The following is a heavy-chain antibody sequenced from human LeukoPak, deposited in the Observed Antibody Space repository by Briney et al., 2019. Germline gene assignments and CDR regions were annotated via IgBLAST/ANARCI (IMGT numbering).Heavy chain of an antibody. CDR1: GFTFSSYG. J-gene: IGHJ6*04. CDR2: ISSNGGST. D-gene: IGHD3-10*01. CDR3: VKEYYYGSGSYFGGYGMDV. Sequence: GGSLRLSCAASGFTFSSYGMHWVRQAPGKGLEYVSAISSNGGSTYYADSVKGRFTISRDNSKNTLYLQMSSLRAEDTAVYYCVKEYYYGSGSYFGGYGMDVWGKGTTVTVSS. V-gene: IGHV3-64D*06.